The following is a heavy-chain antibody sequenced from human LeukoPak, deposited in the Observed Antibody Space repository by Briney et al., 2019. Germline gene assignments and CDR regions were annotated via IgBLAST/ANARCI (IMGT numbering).Heavy chain of an antibody. CDR3: AKVHFTMVRGVIRGNWFDP. CDR2: ISGSGGST. J-gene: IGHJ5*02. V-gene: IGHV3-23*01. D-gene: IGHD3-10*01. Sequence: GGSLRLSCAASGFTFSSYAMSWVRQAPGKGLEWVSAISGSGGSTYYADSVKGRFTISRDNSKNTLYLQMNSLRAEDTAVYYCAKVHFTMVRGVIRGNWFDPWGQGTLVTVSS. CDR1: GFTFSSYA.